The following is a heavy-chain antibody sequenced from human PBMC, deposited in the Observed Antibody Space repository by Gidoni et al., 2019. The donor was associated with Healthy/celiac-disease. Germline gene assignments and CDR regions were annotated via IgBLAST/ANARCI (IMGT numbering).Heavy chain of an antibody. CDR3: ATAGYSSSSLGY. Sequence: QLQLQESGSGLVKPSQTLSLTCAVSGGSISSGGYSWSWIRQPPGKGWEWFGYIYHSGGTYYNPSLKSRVTISVDRSKNQFSLKLSSVTAADTAVYYCATAGYSSSSLGYWGQGTLVTVSS. CDR1: GGSISSGGYS. D-gene: IGHD6-13*01. J-gene: IGHJ4*02. CDR2: IYHSGGT. V-gene: IGHV4-30-2*01.